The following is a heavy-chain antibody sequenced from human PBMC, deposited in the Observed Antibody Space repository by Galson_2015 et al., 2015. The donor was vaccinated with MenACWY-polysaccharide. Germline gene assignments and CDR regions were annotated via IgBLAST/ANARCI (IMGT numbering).Heavy chain of an antibody. J-gene: IGHJ4*02. CDR1: GYTFNNYG. D-gene: IGHD4-23*01. CDR3: ARDIQWSSHEFDG. CDR2: ISTYNDNT. V-gene: IGHV1-18*01. Sequence: SVKVSCKASGYTFNNYGISWVRQAPGQGLEWMGWISTYNDNTNYAQKVQGRVTMTTDTSTSTAYMELRSLRSDDTAVYYCARDIQWSSHEFDGWGQGTLVTVSS.